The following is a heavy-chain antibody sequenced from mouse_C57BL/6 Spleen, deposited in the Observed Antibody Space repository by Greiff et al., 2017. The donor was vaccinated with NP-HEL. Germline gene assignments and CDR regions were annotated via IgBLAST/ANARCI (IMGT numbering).Heavy chain of an antibody. D-gene: IGHD3-2*02. V-gene: IGHV1-42*01. CDR2: INPSTGGT. CDR1: GYSFTGYY. Sequence: LQQSGPELVKPGASVKISCKASGYSFTGYYMNWVKQSPEKSLEWIGEINPSTGGTTYNQKFKAKATLTVDKSSSTAYMQLKSLTSEDSAVYYCARDSSGDFDYWGQGTTLTVSS. J-gene: IGHJ2*01. CDR3: ARDSSGDFDY.